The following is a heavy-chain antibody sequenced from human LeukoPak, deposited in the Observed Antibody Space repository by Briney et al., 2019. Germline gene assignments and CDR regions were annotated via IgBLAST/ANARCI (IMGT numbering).Heavy chain of an antibody. V-gene: IGHV7-4-1*02. Sequence: ASVKVSCKASGGTFTSYAMNWVRQAPGQGLEWMGWINTNTGNPTYAQGFTGRFVFSLDTSVSTAYLQISSLKAEDTAVYYCARTSSQLWFGETPPNWFDPWGQGTLVTVSS. CDR2: INTNTGNP. CDR3: ARTSSQLWFGETPPNWFDP. J-gene: IGHJ5*02. CDR1: GGTFTSYA. D-gene: IGHD3-10*01.